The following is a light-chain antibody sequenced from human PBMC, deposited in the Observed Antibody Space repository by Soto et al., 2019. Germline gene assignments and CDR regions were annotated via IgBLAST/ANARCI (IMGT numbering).Light chain of an antibody. Sequence: VVTQSPATLSVFPGETATLSCRASQSVSSDLAWYQQRPGQAPRLLIYGASTRATGIPARFRGSGSGTEFRLNISSLQSEDFATYYCQQYNTWHPKMAFGRGTKVEL. CDR1: QSVSSD. V-gene: IGKV3-15*01. J-gene: IGKJ1*01. CDR2: GAS. CDR3: QQYNTWHPKMA.